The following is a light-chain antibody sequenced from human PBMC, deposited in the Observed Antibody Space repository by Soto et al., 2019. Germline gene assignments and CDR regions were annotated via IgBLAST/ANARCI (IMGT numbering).Light chain of an antibody. V-gene: IGKV3-20*01. Sequence: ELVLTQSPGTLSLSPGERATLSCRASQSVPSNYLAWYQQIPGQAPRLLIYGASTRAAGVPDRFSGSGSGTEFTLTIYSLEPEDCAVFYCQQYDRSAIFAVGPGTTVDSK. J-gene: IGKJ3*01. CDR3: QQYDRSAIFA. CDR1: QSVPSNY. CDR2: GAS.